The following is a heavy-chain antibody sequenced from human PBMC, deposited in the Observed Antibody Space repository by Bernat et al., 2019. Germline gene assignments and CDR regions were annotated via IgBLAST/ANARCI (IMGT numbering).Heavy chain of an antibody. J-gene: IGHJ4*02. CDR1: GYTFTSYG. V-gene: IGHV1-18*01. D-gene: IGHD6-13*01. CDR2: ISAYNGNT. CDR3: ARRRGQIRYRSSWYGYYFKY. Sequence: QVQLVQSGAEVKKPGASVKVSCKASGYTFTSYGISWVRQAPGQGLEWMGWISAYNGNTNYAQKLQGRVTMTTDTSTSTAYMELRSLRSDDTAVYYCARRRGQIRYRSSWYGYYFKYWGQGTLVTVSS.